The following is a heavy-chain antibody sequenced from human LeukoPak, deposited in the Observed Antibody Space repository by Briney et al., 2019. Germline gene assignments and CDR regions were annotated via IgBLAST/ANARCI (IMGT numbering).Heavy chain of an antibody. J-gene: IGHJ4*02. D-gene: IGHD1-1*01. CDR2: IYYNGAT. V-gene: IGHV4-59*12. CDR1: GGSISGYF. Sequence: SETLSLTCTVSGGSISGYFWSCIRQPPGKGLEWIGYIYYNGATLYSPSLKSRVTMSVDTFKNQFSLKLSSVTAADTAVYYCARDKTGTKRFDYWGQGTLVTVSS. CDR3: ARDKTGTKRFDY.